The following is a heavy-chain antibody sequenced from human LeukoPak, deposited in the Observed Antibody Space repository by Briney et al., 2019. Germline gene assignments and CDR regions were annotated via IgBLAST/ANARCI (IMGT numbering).Heavy chain of an antibody. CDR1: GYTFTSYG. Sequence: ASVKVSRKASGYTFTSYGISWVRQAPGQGLEWMGWISAYNGNTNYAQKLQGRVTMTTDTSTSTAYMELRSLRSDDTAVYYCARVLYSSSWYAFDYWGQGTLVTVSS. CDR2: ISAYNGNT. CDR3: ARVLYSSSWYAFDY. J-gene: IGHJ4*02. V-gene: IGHV1-18*01. D-gene: IGHD6-13*01.